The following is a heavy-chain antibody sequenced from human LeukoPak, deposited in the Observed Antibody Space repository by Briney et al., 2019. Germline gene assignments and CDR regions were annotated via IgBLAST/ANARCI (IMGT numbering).Heavy chain of an antibody. J-gene: IGHJ1*01. Sequence: PSQTLSVTCAVSGGSISSGGYSWRWIRQPPGTGLEGSGYIYHSGSTYYNPSLKSRVTISVDRSKNQFSLKLISVPAADTAVYYCASQTYYYDSSGYLISEYFQHWGQGTLVTVSS. CDR3: ASQTYYYDSSGYLISEYFQH. V-gene: IGHV4-30-2*01. CDR2: IYHSGST. CDR1: GGSISSGGYS. D-gene: IGHD3-22*01.